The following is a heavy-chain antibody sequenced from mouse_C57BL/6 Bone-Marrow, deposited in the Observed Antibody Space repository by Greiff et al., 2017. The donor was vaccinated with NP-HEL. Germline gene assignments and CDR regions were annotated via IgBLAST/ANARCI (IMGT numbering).Heavy chain of an antibody. CDR1: GYTFTSYG. Sequence: VQLQQSGAELARPGASVKLSCKASGYTFTSYGISWVKQRTGQGLEWIGEIYPRSGNTYYNEKFKGKATLTADKSSSTAYMELRRLTSEDSAVYFGARVVTTGHYYAMDDWGQGTSVTVSS. D-gene: IGHD2-12*01. CDR2: IYPRSGNT. CDR3: ARVVTTGHYYAMDD. J-gene: IGHJ4*01. V-gene: IGHV1-81*01.